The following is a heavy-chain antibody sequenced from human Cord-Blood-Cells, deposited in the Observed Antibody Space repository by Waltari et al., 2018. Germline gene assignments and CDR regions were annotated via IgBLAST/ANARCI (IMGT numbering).Heavy chain of an antibody. Sequence: QVQLVESGGGVVQHGRSLRRSCAASGFTFSSYGMHWVRQAPAKGLEWGAVISYDGSKKYYADSVKGRFTISRDNSKNTLYLQMNSLRAEDTAVYYCAKGQGIDYWGQGTLVTVSS. CDR1: GFTFSSYG. J-gene: IGHJ4*02. CDR2: ISYDGSKK. D-gene: IGHD3-10*01. CDR3: AKGQGIDY. V-gene: IGHV3-30*18.